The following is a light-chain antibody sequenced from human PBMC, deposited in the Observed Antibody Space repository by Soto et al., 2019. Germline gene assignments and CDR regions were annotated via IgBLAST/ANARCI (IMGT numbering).Light chain of an antibody. CDR3: EIWDSNILV. CDR1: SGHSSYI. V-gene: IGLV4-60*02. Sequence: QSVLTQSSSASASLGSSVKLTCTLSSGHSSYIIAWHQQQPGKAPRYLMKLEGSGSYNKGSGVPDRFSGSSSGADRYLTISNLQFEDEADYYCEIWDSNILVFGGGTKLTVL. J-gene: IGLJ2*01. CDR2: LEGSGSY.